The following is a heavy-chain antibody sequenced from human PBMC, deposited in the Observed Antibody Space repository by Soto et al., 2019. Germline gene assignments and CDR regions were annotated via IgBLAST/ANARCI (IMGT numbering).Heavy chain of an antibody. J-gene: IGHJ3*02. CDR2: ISSSSSTI. D-gene: IGHD1-26*01. CDR3: ARDVAWDLAFDI. CDR1: EFTFIKYS. V-gene: IGHV3-48*01. Sequence: SLRLSRAAYEFTFIKYSMNWVRQAPGKGLEWVSYISSSSSTIYYADSVKGRFTISRDNAKNSLYLQMNSLRAEDTAVYYCARDVAWDLAFDIWGQGTMVTVSS.